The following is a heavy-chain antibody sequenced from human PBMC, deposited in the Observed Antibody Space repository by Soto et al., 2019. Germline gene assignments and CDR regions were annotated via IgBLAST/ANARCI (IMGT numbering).Heavy chain of an antibody. J-gene: IGHJ4*02. V-gene: IGHV3-33*01. CDR2: IWHDGTNK. CDR3: ARPALLVSTFDY. Sequence: QEQLVESGGGVVQPGRSLRLSCAASGFTFSDYAMHWVRQAPGKGLEWVAVIWHDGTNKYYADSVKGRFTISRDNSKNTLYLQMNRLRAEGTSVYYCARPALLVSTFDYWGQGTVVTVSS. D-gene: IGHD5-12*01. CDR1: GFTFSDYA.